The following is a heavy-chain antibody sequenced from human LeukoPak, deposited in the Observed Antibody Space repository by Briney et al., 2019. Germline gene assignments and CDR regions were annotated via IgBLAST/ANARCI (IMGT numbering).Heavy chain of an antibody. Sequence: GGSLRLSCAASRFTFSTYAMGWVRQVPGKGLEWVANIKQDGNEKYYADSVKGRFTISRDNGKNSLDLQMNSLRADDTAFYYCARDTLGEGEDANYAVYYFDYWGQGTVVTVSS. V-gene: IGHV3-7*01. J-gene: IGHJ4*02. CDR3: ARDTLGEGEDANYAVYYFDY. D-gene: IGHD4/OR15-4a*01. CDR1: RFTFSTYA. CDR2: IKQDGNEK.